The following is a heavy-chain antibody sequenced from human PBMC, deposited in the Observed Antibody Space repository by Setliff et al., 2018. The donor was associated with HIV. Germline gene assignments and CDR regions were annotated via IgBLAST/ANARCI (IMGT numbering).Heavy chain of an antibody. J-gene: IGHJ4*02. CDR1: GGSFTSYY. CDR3: ARSGCTSCPMGY. D-gene: IGHD2-2*01. V-gene: IGHV4-34*01. Sequence: SETLSLTCAVYGGSFTSYYWSWIRQPPGKGLEWIGEISHSGSTNYNPSLESRVTMSVDTPKNQFSLNLRSLTAADTAVYYCARSGCTSCPMGYWGQGTLVTVSS. CDR2: ISHSGST.